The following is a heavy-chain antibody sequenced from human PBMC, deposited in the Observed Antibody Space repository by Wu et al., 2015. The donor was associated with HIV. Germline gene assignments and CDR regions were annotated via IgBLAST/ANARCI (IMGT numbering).Heavy chain of an antibody. V-gene: IGHV1-46*01. Sequence: QVQLVQSGAEVKKPGASVKVSCKASGYTFTSYYMHWVRQAPGQGLEWMGIINPSGGSTSYAQKFQGRVTMTRDTSTSTVYMELSSLRSEDTAVYYCARFVDPGIAADYYYYGTGRLGPRGPRSP. CDR2: INPSGGST. CDR1: GYTFTSYY. J-gene: IGHJ6*02. CDR3: ARFVDPGIAADYYYYGTGR. D-gene: IGHD6-13*01.